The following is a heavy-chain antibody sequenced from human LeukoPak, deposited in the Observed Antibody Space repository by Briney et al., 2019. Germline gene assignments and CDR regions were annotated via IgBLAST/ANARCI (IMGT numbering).Heavy chain of an antibody. Sequence: ASVTVPCKASGYTFTGYYMHWVRQAPGQGLEWMGWINPNSGGTNYAQKFQGRVTMTRDTSISTAYMEPSRLRSDDTAVYYCARGDGLAAAGPWGQGTLVTVSS. V-gene: IGHV1-2*02. CDR3: ARGDGLAAAGP. CDR2: INPNSGGT. CDR1: GYTFTGYY. J-gene: IGHJ5*02. D-gene: IGHD6-13*01.